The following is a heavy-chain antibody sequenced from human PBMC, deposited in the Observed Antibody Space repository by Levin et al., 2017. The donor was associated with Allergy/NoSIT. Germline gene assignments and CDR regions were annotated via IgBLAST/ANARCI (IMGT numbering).Heavy chain of an antibody. V-gene: IGHV3-53*01. D-gene: IGHD6-19*01. CDR1: GFTVSSSY. CDR2: IYSGGNT. CDR3: AKGGFSSGQPYYYYYMDV. J-gene: IGHJ6*03. Sequence: GESLKISCAASGFTVSSSYMTWVRQAPGKGLEWVSVIYSGGNTFYADSVKGRFTISRDDSKNTLYLQMNSLRAEDTAMYYCAKGGFSSGQPYYYYYMDVWGKGTTVTVSS.